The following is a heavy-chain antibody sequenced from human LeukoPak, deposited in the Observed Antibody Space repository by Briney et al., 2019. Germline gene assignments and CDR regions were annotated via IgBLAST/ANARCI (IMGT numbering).Heavy chain of an antibody. Sequence: GGSLRLSCAASGFTFSSYEMNWVRQAPGKGLEWVSYISSSGSTIYHADSVKGRFTISRDNAKNSLYLQMNSLRAEDTAVYYCASHPTSSIAARTGFDYWGQGTLVTVSS. CDR1: GFTFSSYE. J-gene: IGHJ4*02. CDR2: ISSSGSTI. V-gene: IGHV3-48*03. D-gene: IGHD6-6*01. CDR3: ASHPTSSIAARTGFDY.